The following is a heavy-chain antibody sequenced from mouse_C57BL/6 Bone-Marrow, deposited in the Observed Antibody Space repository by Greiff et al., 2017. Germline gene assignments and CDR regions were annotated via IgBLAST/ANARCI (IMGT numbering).Heavy chain of an antibody. CDR2: ISYDGSN. CDR3: ARAQYGSLDY. V-gene: IGHV3-6*01. CDR1: GYSITSGYY. J-gene: IGHJ2*01. Sequence: EVKLQESGPGLVKPSQSLSLTCSVTGYSITSGYYWNWIRQFPGNKLEWMGYISYDGSNNYNPSLKNRISITRDTSKNQFFLKLNSVTTEDTATYYCARAQYGSLDYWGQGTTLTVSS. D-gene: IGHD1-1*01.